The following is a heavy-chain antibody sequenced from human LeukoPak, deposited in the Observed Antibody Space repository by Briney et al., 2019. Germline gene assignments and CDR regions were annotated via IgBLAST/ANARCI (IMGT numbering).Heavy chain of an antibody. V-gene: IGHV3-48*04. CDR2: ISSSSTI. J-gene: IGHJ4*02. D-gene: IGHD6-19*01. Sequence: PGGSLRLSCAASGFTFSSYSMNWVRQAPGKGLEWVSYISSSSTIYYADSVKGRFTISRDNAKNSLYLQMNSLRAEDTAVYYCARTLRSSGWYDVDYWGQGTLVTVSS. CDR1: GFTFSSYS. CDR3: ARTLRSSGWYDVDY.